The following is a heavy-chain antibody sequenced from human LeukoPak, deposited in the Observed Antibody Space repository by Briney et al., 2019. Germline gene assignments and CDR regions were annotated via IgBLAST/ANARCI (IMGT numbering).Heavy chain of an antibody. CDR3: AKLSEDSSGWYEAYFDY. D-gene: IGHD6-19*01. J-gene: IGHJ4*02. V-gene: IGHV3-23*01. CDR1: GFTLSSYA. Sequence: GGSLRLPCAASGFTLSSYAMSWVRQGPGEGLEWVAAISVSGNTYHADSVKGRFTISRDSSNNTLYLQMNSLRAEDTAVYYCAKLSEDSSGWYEAYFDYWGQGTLVTVSS. CDR2: ISVSGNT.